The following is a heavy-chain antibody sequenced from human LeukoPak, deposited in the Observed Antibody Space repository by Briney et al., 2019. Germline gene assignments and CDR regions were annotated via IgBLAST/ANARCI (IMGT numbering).Heavy chain of an antibody. V-gene: IGHV5-51*01. CDR2: IYPGASDI. CDR3: ARCSTCARSSGYYDAFDI. J-gene: IGHJ3*02. CDR1: GGYW. Sequence: GESLKISCKDSGGYWIGWVRQMPGKGLEWMGIIYPGASDISYSLSFQGQVTISADGSISTAYLQWSSLKASDTAMYYCARCSTCARSSGYYDAFDIWGQGTMVTVSS. D-gene: IGHD3-22*01.